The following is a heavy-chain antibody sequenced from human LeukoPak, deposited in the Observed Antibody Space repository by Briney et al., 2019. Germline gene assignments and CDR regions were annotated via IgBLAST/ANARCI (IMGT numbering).Heavy chain of an antibody. CDR2: IRYDGSNK. V-gene: IGHV3-30*02. J-gene: IGHJ5*02. CDR3: ARDLRARHYDFWSGYYRGFDP. Sequence: AGGSLRLSCAASGFTFSSYGMHWVRQAPGKGLEWVAFIRYDGSNKYYADSVKGRFTISRDNSKNTLYLQMNSLRAEDTAVYYCARDLRARHYDFWSGYYRGFDPWGQGTLVTVSS. CDR1: GFTFSSYG. D-gene: IGHD3-3*01.